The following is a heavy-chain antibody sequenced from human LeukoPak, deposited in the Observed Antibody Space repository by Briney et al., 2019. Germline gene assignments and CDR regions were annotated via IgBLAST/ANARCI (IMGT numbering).Heavy chain of an antibody. CDR1: GGTFISYA. J-gene: IGHJ5*02. CDR3: ARMAVTTNWFDP. D-gene: IGHD4-11*01. CDR2: IIPIFGTA. Sequence: ASAKVSCKASGGTFISYAISWVRQAPGQGLEWMGGIIPIFGTANYAQKFQGRVTITADESTSTAYMELSSLRSEDTAVYYCARMAVTTNWFDPWGQGTLVTVSS. V-gene: IGHV1-69*13.